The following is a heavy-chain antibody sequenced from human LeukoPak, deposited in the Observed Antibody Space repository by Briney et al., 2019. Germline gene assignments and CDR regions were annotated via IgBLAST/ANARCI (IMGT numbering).Heavy chain of an antibody. CDR1: GFAFSNYE. J-gene: IGHJ4*02. CDR2: ISSSGGTK. Sequence: QPGGSLRLSCAASGFAFSNYEMNWVRQAPGKGLEWVSYISSSGGTKYYVDSVEGRFIISRDNAKNSLFLQMNSLRPEDTAVYYCVRDGEYMIRGVKCFDYWGQGTLVTVSS. V-gene: IGHV3-48*03. D-gene: IGHD3-10*01. CDR3: VRDGEYMIRGVKCFDY.